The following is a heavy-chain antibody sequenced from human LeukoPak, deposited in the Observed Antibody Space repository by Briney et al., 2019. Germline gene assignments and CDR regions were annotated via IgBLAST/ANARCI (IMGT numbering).Heavy chain of an antibody. V-gene: IGHV4-59*01. D-gene: IGHD2-15*01. CDR2: IYYSGST. CDR3: VRASVESGGAFDI. CDR1: GGSISSYY. Sequence: SETLSLTCTVSGGSISSYYWSWIRQPPGKGLEWIGYIYYSGSTNYNPSPKSRVTISVDTSKNQFSLNLTSVTAADTAVYYCVRASVESGGAFDIWGQGTMVTVSS. J-gene: IGHJ3*02.